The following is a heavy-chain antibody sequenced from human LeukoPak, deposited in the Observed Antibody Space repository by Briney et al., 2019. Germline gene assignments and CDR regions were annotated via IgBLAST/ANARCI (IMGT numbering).Heavy chain of an antibody. Sequence: SVKVSCKASGGTFSSYAISWVRQAPGQGLEWMGGIIPIFGKANYAQKFQGRVTITADESTSTAYMELSSLRSEDTAVYYCASKYYYDSSGSFDYWGQGTLVTVSS. CDR1: GGTFSSYA. V-gene: IGHV1-69*13. CDR2: IIPIFGKA. CDR3: ASKYYYDSSGSFDY. J-gene: IGHJ4*02. D-gene: IGHD3-22*01.